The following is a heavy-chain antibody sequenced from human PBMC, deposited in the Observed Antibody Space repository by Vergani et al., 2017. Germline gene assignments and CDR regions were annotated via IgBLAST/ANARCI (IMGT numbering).Heavy chain of an antibody. V-gene: IGHV3-30*02. CDR3: ARDKSKRAPAVMGTYYYYMDV. D-gene: IGHD3-16*01. CDR1: GLTLSSYG. CDR2: TRPHEDGA. Sequence: QVQLVESGGGVVQPGGSMRLSCSASGLTLSSYGVHWVRQAPGRGLESVTFTRPHEDGAFYSASVRGRFTVSRDNSKNTLYLEMESLRVEDTAVYFCARDKSKRAPAVMGTYYYYMDVWGKGTKVTVSS. J-gene: IGHJ6*03.